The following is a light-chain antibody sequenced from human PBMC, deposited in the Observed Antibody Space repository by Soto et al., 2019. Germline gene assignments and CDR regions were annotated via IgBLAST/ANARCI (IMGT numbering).Light chain of an antibody. CDR2: DVN. V-gene: IGLV2-14*01. CDR3: TSYTTSNTLA. CDR1: RSDIGASIY. Sequence: QSALTQPASVSGSPGQSITISCTGTRSDIGASIYVSWFQQYPGEAPKCVIYDVNNRPSGVSNRFSGSKSGSTASLTISGLQAEDEAVYYCTSYTTSNTLALGGGTQLTVL. J-gene: IGLJ2*01.